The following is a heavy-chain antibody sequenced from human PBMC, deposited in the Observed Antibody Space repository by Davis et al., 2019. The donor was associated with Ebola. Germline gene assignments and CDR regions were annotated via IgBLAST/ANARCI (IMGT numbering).Heavy chain of an antibody. CDR3: AKDPGANFDY. CDR2: IRYDGTDK. V-gene: IGHV3-30*02. CDR1: GFIFSSYG. D-gene: IGHD3-10*01. Sequence: GESLKISCAASGFIFSSYGMHWVRQAPGKGLEWVAFIRYDGTDKYYADSVKGRFTISRDNSKNTLYLQMNSLRAEDTAVFYCAKDPGANFDYWGQGTLVTVSS. J-gene: IGHJ4*02.